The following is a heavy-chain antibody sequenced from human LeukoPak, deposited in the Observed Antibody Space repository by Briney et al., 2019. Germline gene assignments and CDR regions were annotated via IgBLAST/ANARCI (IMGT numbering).Heavy chain of an antibody. CDR2: MYYSGST. J-gene: IGHJ4*02. CDR3: AIHGRMGTINPSY. Sequence: SETLSLTCTVSGGSISNSSYYWGWIRQPPGKGLEWIGSMYYSGSTYYNPSLKSRATISVDTSKNQFSLKLSSVTAADTAVYYCAIHGRMGTINPSYWGQGTLVTVSS. D-gene: IGHD5-24*01. CDR1: GGSISNSSYY. V-gene: IGHV4-39*01.